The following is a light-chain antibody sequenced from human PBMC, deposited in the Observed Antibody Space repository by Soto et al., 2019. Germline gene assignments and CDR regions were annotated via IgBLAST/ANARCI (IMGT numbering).Light chain of an antibody. J-gene: IGKJ2*01. CDR3: QQRGSWPRT. V-gene: IGKV3-11*01. CDR1: QSVGND. CDR2: GAS. Sequence: EVVLTQSPATLSLSPGEGATLSCRASQSVGNDLAWFQQKPGQAPRLLVYGASNRATGIPARFSGSGSGTDFVLTNSSLEPKDFAVYYCQQRGSWPRTFGQGTRLEIK.